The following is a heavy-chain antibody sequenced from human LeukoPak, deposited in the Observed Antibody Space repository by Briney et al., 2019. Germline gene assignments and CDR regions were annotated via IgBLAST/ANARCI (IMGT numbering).Heavy chain of an antibody. J-gene: IGHJ1*01. CDR2: IKSDGST. D-gene: IGHD3-22*01. V-gene: IGHV3-74*01. Sequence: PGGSLRLSCAASGFTFSRYWMHWARQAPGRGLVWVSRIKSDGSTNYADSVKGQFTLSRDNAKNTVSLQMTSLRAEDTGVYYCARAPAEIGGYYPEYFRHWGQGTLVTVSS. CDR1: GFTFSRYW. CDR3: ARAPAEIGGYYPEYFRH.